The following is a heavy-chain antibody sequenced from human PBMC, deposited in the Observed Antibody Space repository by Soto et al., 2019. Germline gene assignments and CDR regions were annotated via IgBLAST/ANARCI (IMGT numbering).Heavy chain of an antibody. J-gene: IGHJ4*02. Sequence: DVQLVESGGALVQPGRSLRLSCAASGFTFDDYAMHWVRQAPGKGLEWVSGITWNSGSVYYVDSVKGRFTISRDNAKNSLFLQMNSLRTEDTALYYCAKDASMLRAHFDFWGQATLVTVSS. CDR3: AKDASMLRAHFDF. CDR2: ITWNSGSV. CDR1: GFTFDDYA. D-gene: IGHD3-10*01. V-gene: IGHV3-9*01.